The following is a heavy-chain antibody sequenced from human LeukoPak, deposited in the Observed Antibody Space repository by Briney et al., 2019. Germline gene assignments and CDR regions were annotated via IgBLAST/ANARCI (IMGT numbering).Heavy chain of an antibody. D-gene: IGHD3-10*01. CDR2: ISSNGGST. CDR3: ARQEGYYYGSGGTPDY. Sequence: GGSLRLSCAASGFTFSSYAMHWVRQAPGKGLEYVSAISSNGGSTYYANSVKGRFTISRDNAKNSLYLQMNSLRAEDTAVYYCARQEGYYYGSGGTPDYWGQGTLVTVSS. V-gene: IGHV3-64*01. CDR1: GFTFSSYA. J-gene: IGHJ4*02.